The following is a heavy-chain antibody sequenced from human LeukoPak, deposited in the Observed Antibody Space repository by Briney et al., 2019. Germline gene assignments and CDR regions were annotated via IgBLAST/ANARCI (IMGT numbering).Heavy chain of an antibody. CDR2: IYYSGST. V-gene: IGHV4-59*01. J-gene: IGHJ5*02. Sequence: SETLSLTCTVSGGSISSYYWSWIRQPPGKGLEWIGYIYYSGSTNYNPSLQSRVTISVDTSKNQFSLKLSSVTAADTAVYYCARGGVVPAAIWLFDPWGQGTLVTVSS. CDR3: ARGGVVPAAIWLFDP. CDR1: GGSISSYY. D-gene: IGHD2-2*01.